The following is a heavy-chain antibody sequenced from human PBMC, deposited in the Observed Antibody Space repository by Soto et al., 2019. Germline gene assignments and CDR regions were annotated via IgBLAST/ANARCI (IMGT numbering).Heavy chain of an antibody. Sequence: GGSLRLSCAASGFTFTRYSMNWVRQAPGKGLEWVSSISSTTNYIYYADSMKGRFTVSRDNAKNSVYLEMNSLSAEDTAVYYCVRDSSGSIEYFQRWGQGTLVTVSS. CDR2: ISSTTNYI. D-gene: IGHD3-22*01. CDR1: GFTFTRYS. J-gene: IGHJ1*01. CDR3: VRDSSGSIEYFQR. V-gene: IGHV3-21*01.